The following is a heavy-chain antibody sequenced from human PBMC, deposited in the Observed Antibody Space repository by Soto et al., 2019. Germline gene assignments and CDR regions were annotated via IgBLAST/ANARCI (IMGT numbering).Heavy chain of an antibody. J-gene: IGHJ4*02. Sequence: LTLTCTFSGFSLSTNGMCVSWIRQAPGKALEWLALIDWDDDKHYSTSLKTRLTISKDTSKKEVVLTMTNMDPVDTATYYCARIFLGYDSSGYYFYYFDYWGQGTLVTVSS. CDR1: GFSLSTNGMC. CDR2: IDWDDDK. V-gene: IGHV2-70*01. CDR3: ARIFLGYDSSGYYFYYFDY. D-gene: IGHD3-22*01.